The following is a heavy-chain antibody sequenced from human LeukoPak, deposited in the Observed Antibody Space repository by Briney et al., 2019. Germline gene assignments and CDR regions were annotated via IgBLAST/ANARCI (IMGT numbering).Heavy chain of an antibody. CDR1: GYTFTSYD. CDR2: MNPNSGNT. D-gene: IGHD1-26*01. CDR3: ARGYSGSYWVNYYYYYYMDV. J-gene: IGHJ6*03. Sequence: GASVKVSCKASGYTFTSYDINWVRQATGQGLEWMGWMNPNSGNTGCAQKFQGRVTMTRNTSISTAYMELSGLRSEDTAVYYCARGYSGSYWVNYYYYYYMDVWGKGTTVTVSS. V-gene: IGHV1-8*01.